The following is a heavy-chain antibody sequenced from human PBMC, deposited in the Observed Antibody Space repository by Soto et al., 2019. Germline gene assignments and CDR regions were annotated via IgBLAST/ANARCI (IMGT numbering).Heavy chain of an antibody. J-gene: IGHJ6*02. Sequence: SVKVSCKASGYTFTGYYMHWVRQAPVQGLEWMGWINPNSGGTNYAQKFQGRVTMTRDTSISTAYMELSRLRSDDTAVYYCARAAAGSSFSSYYYYGMDVWGQGTTVTV. CDR3: ARAAAGSSFSSYYYYGMDV. V-gene: IGHV1-2*02. CDR1: GYTFTGYY. CDR2: INPNSGGT. D-gene: IGHD6-25*01.